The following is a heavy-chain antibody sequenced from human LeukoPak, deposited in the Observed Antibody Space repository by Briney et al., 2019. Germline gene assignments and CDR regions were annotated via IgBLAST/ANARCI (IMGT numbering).Heavy chain of an antibody. CDR1: GGSISSYY. D-gene: IGHD2-21*02. Sequence: PSETLSLTCTVSGGSISSYYWSWIRQPAGKGLEWIGRMYITGNTNYNPSLKSRVTMSLDTSENHFSLKLSSVTAADTAVYYCARDSTASSPWYFDLWGRGTLVTVSS. CDR2: MYITGNT. CDR3: ARDSTASSPWYFDL. J-gene: IGHJ2*01. V-gene: IGHV4-4*07.